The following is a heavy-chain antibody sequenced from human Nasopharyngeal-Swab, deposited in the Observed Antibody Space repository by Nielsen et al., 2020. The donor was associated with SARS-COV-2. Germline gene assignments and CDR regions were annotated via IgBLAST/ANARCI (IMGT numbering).Heavy chain of an antibody. J-gene: IGHJ3*02. Sequence: ASVKVSCKASGDTFTKYTFSWVRQAPGKGLEWMGTVVPEDGEPIYAQNFQGRVTMTEDTSTYTAYLELSSLRSEDTAVYYCASEGSGVFGVVIYAFDIWGPGTLVTVSS. CDR3: ASEGSGVFGVVIYAFDI. CDR1: GDTFTKYT. CDR2: VVPEDGEP. V-gene: IGHV1-24*01. D-gene: IGHD3-3*01.